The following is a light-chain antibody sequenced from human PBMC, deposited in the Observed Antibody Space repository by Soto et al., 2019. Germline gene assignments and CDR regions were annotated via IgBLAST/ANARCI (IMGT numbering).Light chain of an antibody. CDR2: DAS. V-gene: IGKV3-20*01. Sequence: EIVLTQSTGTLSLSPGERATLSCRASQSVSSSYLAWYQQKPGQAPRLLIYDASSRATGIPDWFSGSGSGTDFTLTISRLEPEDFAVYYCQQYGSSLYTFGQGTKLEIK. CDR1: QSVSSSY. CDR3: QQYGSSLYT. J-gene: IGKJ2*01.